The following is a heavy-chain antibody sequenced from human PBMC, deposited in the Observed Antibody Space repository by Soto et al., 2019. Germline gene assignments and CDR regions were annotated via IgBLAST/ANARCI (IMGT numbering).Heavy chain of an antibody. CDR1: GFTFSSYG. Sequence: GGSLRLSCAASGFTFSSYGMHWVRQAPGKGLEWVAVISYDGSNKYYADSVKGRFTISRDNSKNTLYLQMNSLRAEDTAVYYCAKDCCGNDILTGYYNYYYYGLDVLGQGTTVTVSS. D-gene: IGHD3-9*01. V-gene: IGHV3-30*18. CDR3: AKDCCGNDILTGYYNYYYYGLDV. CDR2: ISYDGSNK. J-gene: IGHJ6*02.